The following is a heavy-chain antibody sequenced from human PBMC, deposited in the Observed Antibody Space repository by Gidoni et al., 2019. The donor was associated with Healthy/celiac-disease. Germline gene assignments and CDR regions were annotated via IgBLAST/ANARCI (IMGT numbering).Heavy chain of an antibody. CDR2: ST. D-gene: IGHD5-12*01. J-gene: IGHJ5*02. V-gene: IGHV4-39*01. Sequence: STYYNPSLKSRVTISVDTSKNQFSLKLSSVTAADTAVYYCARLRGPKWLGVGGAWFDPWGQGTLVTVSS. CDR3: ARLRGPKWLGVGGAWFDP.